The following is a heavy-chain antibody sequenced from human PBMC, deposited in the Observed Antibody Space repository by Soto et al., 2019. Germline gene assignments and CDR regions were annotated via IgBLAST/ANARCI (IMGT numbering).Heavy chain of an antibody. D-gene: IGHD3-10*01. CDR2: ISSSSSYI. CDR3: ARGAGSGSYYTDYYYYMDV. CDR1: GFTFSSYS. J-gene: IGHJ6*03. Sequence: VPLVESGGGLVKPGGSLRLSCAASGFTFSSYSMNWVRQAPGKGLEWVSSISSSSSYIYYADSVKGRFTISRDNAKNSLYLQMNSLRAEDTAVYYCARGAGSGSYYTDYYYYMDVWGKGTTVTVSS. V-gene: IGHV3-21*01.